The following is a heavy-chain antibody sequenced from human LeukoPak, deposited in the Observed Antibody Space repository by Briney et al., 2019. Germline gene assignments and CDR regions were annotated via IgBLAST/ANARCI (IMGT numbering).Heavy chain of an antibody. V-gene: IGHV4-39*07. CDR2: INHSGST. Sequence: SETLSLTCTVSGDSIKSSSYYWGWIRQPPGKGLEWIGEINHSGSTNYNPSLKSRVTISVDTSKNQFSLKLSSVTAADTAVYYCARGRYYYGSGSYSRGPYYFDYWGQGTLVTVSS. CDR1: GDSIKSSSYY. CDR3: ARGRYYYGSGSYSRGPYYFDY. D-gene: IGHD3-10*01. J-gene: IGHJ4*02.